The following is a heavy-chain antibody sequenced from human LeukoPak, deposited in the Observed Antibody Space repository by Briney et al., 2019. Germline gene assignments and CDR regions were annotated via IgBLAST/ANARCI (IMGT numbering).Heavy chain of an antibody. V-gene: IGHV1-18*01. CDR3: ARGAYCGGDCYLVSDAFDI. CDR1: GYTFTSYG. D-gene: IGHD2-21*02. J-gene: IGHJ3*02. CDR2: ISAYNGNT. Sequence: ASVKVSCKASGYTFTSYGISWVRQAPGQGLEWMGWISAYNGNTNYAQKLQGRVTMTTDTSTSTAYMELRSLRSDDTAVYYCARGAYCGGDCYLVSDAFDIWGQGTMVTVSS.